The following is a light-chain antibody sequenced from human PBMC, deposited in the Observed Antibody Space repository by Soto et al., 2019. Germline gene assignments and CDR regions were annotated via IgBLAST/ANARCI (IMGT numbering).Light chain of an antibody. CDR1: QGIAFY. CDR3: QKYDTAPFT. Sequence: DVQMTQSPSSLSASVGDTVTITCRASQGIAFYLAWFQQRPGKAPNLLISAASNLQSGVPSRFSGSGSGTDFTLTINSLQPEDVATYYCQKYDTAPFTFGPGTRVDVK. CDR2: AAS. J-gene: IGKJ3*01. V-gene: IGKV1-27*01.